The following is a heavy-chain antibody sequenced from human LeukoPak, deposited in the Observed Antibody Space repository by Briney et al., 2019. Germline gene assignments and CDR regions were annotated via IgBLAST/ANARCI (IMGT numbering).Heavy chain of an antibody. V-gene: IGHV3-33*08. CDR2: IWYDGSNK. Sequence: GGSLRLSCAASGFIFSSYWMTWVRQAPGKGLEWVAVIWYDGSNKYYADSVKGRFTISRDNSKNTLYLQMNSLRAEDTAVYYCARDWNSGSYSFDYWGQGTLVTVSS. CDR1: GFIFSSYW. CDR3: ARDWNSGSYSFDY. D-gene: IGHD1-26*01. J-gene: IGHJ4*02.